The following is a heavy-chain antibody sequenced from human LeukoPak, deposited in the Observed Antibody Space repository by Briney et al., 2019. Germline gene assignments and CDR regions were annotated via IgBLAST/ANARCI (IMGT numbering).Heavy chain of an antibody. V-gene: IGHV4-39*02. CDR2: IYYSGNS. CDR1: GVSISSTYYY. J-gene: IGHJ5*02. CDR3: ARDAGSSYYWFDP. Sequence: TSETLSLTCTVSGVSISSTYYYWGWLRQPPGKRLEWIASIYYSGNSYYNPSLKSRVTISVDTSKSQFSLKLSSVTAADTAVYYCARDAGSSYYWFDPWGQGTLVTVSS. D-gene: IGHD6-6*01.